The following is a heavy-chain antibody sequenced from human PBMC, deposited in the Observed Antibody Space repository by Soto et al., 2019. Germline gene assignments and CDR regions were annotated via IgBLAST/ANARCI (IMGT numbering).Heavy chain of an antibody. D-gene: IGHD3-3*01. CDR3: AKARNDFWSGSRSNWFDP. CDR1: GFTFSSSA. J-gene: IGHJ5*02. CDR2: VVLGNGNT. Sequence: SVKVSCKASGFTFSSSAVQWVRQARGQRLEWIEWVVLGNGNTDYAQKFQERVTITRDMSTSTAYMEVRSLTFEDTAVYYCAKARNDFWSGSRSNWFDPWGQGTLVTVSS. V-gene: IGHV1-58*01.